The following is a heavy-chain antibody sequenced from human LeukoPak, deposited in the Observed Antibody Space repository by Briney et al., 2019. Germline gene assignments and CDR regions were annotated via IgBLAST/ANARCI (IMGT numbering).Heavy chain of an antibody. V-gene: IGHV3-23*01. CDR2: ISGSGGST. J-gene: IGHJ4*02. CDR3: AKEPALLAAQYYFDY. Sequence: PGESLRLSCAASGFTFSSYAMSWVRQPPGKGLEWVSAISGSGGSTYYADSVKGRFTISRDNSKNTLYLQMNSLRAEDTAVYYCAKEPALLAAQYYFDYWGQGTLVTVSS. CDR1: GFTFSSYA. D-gene: IGHD2-15*01.